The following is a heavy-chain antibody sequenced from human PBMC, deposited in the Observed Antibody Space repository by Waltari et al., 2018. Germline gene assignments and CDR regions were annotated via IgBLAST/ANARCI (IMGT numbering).Heavy chain of an antibody. D-gene: IGHD6-13*01. CDR2: IYSVGST. J-gene: IGHJ6*02. V-gene: IGHV3-53*01. Sequence: EVQLVESGGGLIQPGGSLRLSCAASGFTVSSNYMSWVRQAPGKGLEWVSVIYSVGSTYYADSVKGRFTISRDNSKNTLYLQMNSLRAEDTAVYYCARDKGIAHTYMDVWGQGTTVTVSS. CDR3: ARDKGIAHTYMDV. CDR1: GFTVSSNY.